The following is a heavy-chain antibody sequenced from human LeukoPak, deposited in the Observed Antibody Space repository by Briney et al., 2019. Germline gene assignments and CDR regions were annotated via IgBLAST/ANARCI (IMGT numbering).Heavy chain of an antibody. CDR3: TRNSLDSSGYRKL. V-gene: IGHV3-49*03. J-gene: IGHJ4*02. CDR2: IRSKAYGGTT. CDR1: GLTFGDYA. D-gene: IGHD3-22*01. Sequence: GGSLRLSCTASGLTFGDYAMSWFRQAPGKGLEWVGFIRSKAYGGTTEYAASVKGRFTISRDDSKSIAYLQMNSLKTEDTAVYYCTRNSLDSSGYRKLWGQGTLVTVSS.